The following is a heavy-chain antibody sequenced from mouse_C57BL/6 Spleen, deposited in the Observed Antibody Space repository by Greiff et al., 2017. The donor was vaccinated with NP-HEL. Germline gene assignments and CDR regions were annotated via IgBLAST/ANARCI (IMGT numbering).Heavy chain of an antibody. CDR3: ARYKVRDAMDY. Sequence: EVQLQESGGGLVQPGGSLSLSCAASGFTFTDYYMSWVRQPPGKALEWLGFIRNKANGYTTEYSASVKGRFTISRDNSQSILYLQMNALRAEDSATYYCARYKVRDAMDYWGQGTSVTVSS. J-gene: IGHJ4*01. V-gene: IGHV7-3*01. CDR2: IRNKANGYTT. D-gene: IGHD3-1*01. CDR1: GFTFTDYY.